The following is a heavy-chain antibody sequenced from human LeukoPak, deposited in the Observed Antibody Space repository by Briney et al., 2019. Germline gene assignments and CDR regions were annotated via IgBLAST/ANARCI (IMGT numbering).Heavy chain of an antibody. CDR3: ARRGGSTGWGAFDI. J-gene: IGHJ3*02. D-gene: IGHD6-19*01. CDR1: GFTFSIYA. Sequence: GGSLRLSCAASGFTFSIYAMSWVRRAPGKGLEWVSTISASGGSTYYAGSVKGRFTISSDNSKNTLYLQMNSLSREDTAIYYCARRGGSTGWGAFDIWGQGTMVTVSS. CDR2: ISASGGST. V-gene: IGHV3-23*01.